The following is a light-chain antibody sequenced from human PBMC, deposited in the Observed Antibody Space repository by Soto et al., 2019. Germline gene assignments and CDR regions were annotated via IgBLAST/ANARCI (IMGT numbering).Light chain of an antibody. V-gene: IGKV1-5*03. CDR2: KAS. CDR1: QSISSW. J-gene: IGKJ1*01. Sequence: DIQMTQSHSTLSASVGDRVTITCRASQSISSWLAWYQQKPGKAPKLLIYKASALESGVPSSFSGSGSGTEFTLTISGLQPDDVATYYCQQYNSYPWTFGQGTKVDIK. CDR3: QQYNSYPWT.